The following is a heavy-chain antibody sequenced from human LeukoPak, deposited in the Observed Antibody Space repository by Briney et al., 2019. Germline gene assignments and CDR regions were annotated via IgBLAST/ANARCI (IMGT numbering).Heavy chain of an antibody. CDR3: ARTMGTSTSSTLDY. J-gene: IGHJ4*02. V-gene: IGHV5-51*01. D-gene: IGHD2-2*01. CDR2: IYPGDSDT. CDR1: GYSFTTYW. Sequence: KGGESLKISCKGSGYSFTTYWIAWVRQMPGKGLEWMGIIYPGDSDTRYSPSFQGQVTISADKSITTAYLQWSSLKASDTAIYYCARTMGTSTSSTLDYWGQGTLVTVSS.